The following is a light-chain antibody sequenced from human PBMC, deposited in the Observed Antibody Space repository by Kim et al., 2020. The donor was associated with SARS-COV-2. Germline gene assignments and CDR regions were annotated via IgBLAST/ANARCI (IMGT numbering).Light chain of an antibody. CDR3: QQRDSWPLT. V-gene: IGKV3-11*01. CDR2: DAT. Sequence: LSPGERATLSCRASQSISSYVAWYQQKPGQAPRLLIHDATYRATGIPARFSGSGSGTDFTLTISSLDPEDFAVYYCQQRDSWPLTFGGGTKVDIK. J-gene: IGKJ4*01. CDR1: QSISSY.